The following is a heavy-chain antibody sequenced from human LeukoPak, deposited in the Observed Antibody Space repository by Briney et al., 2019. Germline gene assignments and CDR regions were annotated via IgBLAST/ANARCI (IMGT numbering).Heavy chain of an antibody. D-gene: IGHD2-15*01. CDR2: ISSSGSTI. CDR1: GFTFSDYY. Sequence: GGSLRLSCAASGFTFSDYYMSWIRQAPGKGLEWVSYISSSGSTIYYADSVKGRFTISRDNAKNSLYLQMNSLRAEDTAVYYCARDRGYCSGGSCYSVLDYWGQGTLVTVSS. CDR3: ARDRGYCSGGSCYSVLDY. V-gene: IGHV3-11*04. J-gene: IGHJ4*02.